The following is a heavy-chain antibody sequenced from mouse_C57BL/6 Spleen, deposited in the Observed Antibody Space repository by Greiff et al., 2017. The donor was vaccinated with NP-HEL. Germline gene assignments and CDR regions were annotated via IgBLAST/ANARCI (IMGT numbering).Heavy chain of an antibody. J-gene: IGHJ4*01. V-gene: IGHV2-2*01. Sequence: VQLVESGPGLVQPSQSLSITCTVSGFSLTSYGVHWVRQSPGKGLEWLGVIWSGGSTDYNAAFISRLSISKDNSKSQVFFKMNSLQADDTAIYYCARNDYDVITYYYAMDYWGQGTSVTVSS. CDR3: ARNDYDVITYYYAMDY. CDR2: IWSGGST. CDR1: GFSLTSYG. D-gene: IGHD2-4*01.